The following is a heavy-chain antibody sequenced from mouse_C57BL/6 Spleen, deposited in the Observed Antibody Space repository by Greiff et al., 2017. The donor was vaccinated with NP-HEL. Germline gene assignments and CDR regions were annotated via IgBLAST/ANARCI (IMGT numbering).Heavy chain of an antibody. J-gene: IGHJ1*03. D-gene: IGHD1-1*01. CDR1: GYAFTNYL. CDR2: INPGSGGT. Sequence: VKLQESGAELVRPGTSVKVSCKASGYAFTNYLIEWVKQRPGQGLEWIGVINPGSGGTNYNEKFKGKATLTADKSSSTAYMQLSSLTSEDSAVYFCARGVVAFYWYFDVWGTGTTVTVSS. CDR3: ARGVVAFYWYFDV. V-gene: IGHV1-54*01.